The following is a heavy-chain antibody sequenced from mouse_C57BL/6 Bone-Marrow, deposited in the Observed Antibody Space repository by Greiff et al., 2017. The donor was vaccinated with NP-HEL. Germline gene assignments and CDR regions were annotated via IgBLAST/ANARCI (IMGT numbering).Heavy chain of an antibody. CDR1: GFNIKDDY. V-gene: IGHV14-4*01. CDR2: IDPENGDH. Sequence: VQLQQSGAELVRPGASVKLSCTASGFNIKDDYMHWVKQRPEQGLEWIGWIDPENGDHENASKFHGKATIAAYTSSNSAYLQLSSLTSEDTAVYYCTRPYSNYDYWGQGSTLTVYS. CDR3: TRPYSNYDY. D-gene: IGHD2-5*01. J-gene: IGHJ2*01.